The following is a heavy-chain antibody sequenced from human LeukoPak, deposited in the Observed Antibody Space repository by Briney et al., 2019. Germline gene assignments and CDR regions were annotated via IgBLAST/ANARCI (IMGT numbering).Heavy chain of an antibody. J-gene: IGHJ3*02. V-gene: IGHV3-7*04. CDR1: GFNFSSYW. CDR3: ARPTTVTMVDAFNI. CDR2: IKQDGTEK. Sequence: PGGSLRLSCAAAGFNFSSYWMTWVRQAPGKGLEWVANIKQDGTEKYCLDSVKGRFTISRDNAKNSLYLQMNSRRAVDTAVYFCARPTTVTMVDAFNIWGLGTMVTVSS. D-gene: IGHD4-17*01.